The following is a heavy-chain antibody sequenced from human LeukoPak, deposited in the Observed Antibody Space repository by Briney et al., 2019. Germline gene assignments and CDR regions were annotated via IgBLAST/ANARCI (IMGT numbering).Heavy chain of an antibody. Sequence: PGGSLRLSCAASGFTVSSNYMSWVRQAPGKGLEWVSVIYGGGSTDYADSVKGRFTISRDNLKNTPYLQMNSLRAEDTAVYYCARGGSGDIFDIWGQGTMVTVSS. CDR2: IYGGGST. D-gene: IGHD2-21*01. CDR1: GFTVSSNY. CDR3: ARGGSGDIFDI. J-gene: IGHJ3*02. V-gene: IGHV3-53*01.